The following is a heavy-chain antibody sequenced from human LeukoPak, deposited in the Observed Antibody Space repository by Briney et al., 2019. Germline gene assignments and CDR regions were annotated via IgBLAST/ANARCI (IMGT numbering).Heavy chain of an antibody. CDR3: ARESPQQLVHFDY. V-gene: IGHV3-11*01. D-gene: IGHD6-13*01. CDR1: GFTFSDYY. CDR2: ISSSGSTI. J-gene: IGHJ4*02. Sequence: PGGSLRLSCAASGFTFSDYYMSWIRQAPGKGLEWVSYISSSGSTIYYADSVKGRFTISRDNAKNSLYLQMNSLRAEDTAVYYCARESPQQLVHFDYWGQGTLVTVSS.